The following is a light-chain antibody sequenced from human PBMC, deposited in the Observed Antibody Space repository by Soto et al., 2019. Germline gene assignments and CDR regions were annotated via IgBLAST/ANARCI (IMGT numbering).Light chain of an antibody. Sequence: DIQLTQSPSSLSPSVGDRITLSCRASQSISRNLNWYQQMPGKAPSLLIYAARDLQSGVPGRFSGSGSGTEFNLTISSLQPEDLAVYYCQQYGSSGTFGQGTKVEIK. J-gene: IGKJ1*01. V-gene: IGKV1-39*01. CDR3: QQYGSSGT. CDR2: AAR. CDR1: QSISRN.